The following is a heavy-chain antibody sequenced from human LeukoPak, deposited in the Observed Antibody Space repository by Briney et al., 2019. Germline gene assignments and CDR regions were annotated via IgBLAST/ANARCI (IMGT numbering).Heavy chain of an antibody. CDR3: ARDQYYYDSSGLIVFDY. CDR2: IYYSGST. CDR1: GGSISSSSYY. V-gene: IGHV4-61*01. Sequence: PSETLSLTCTVSGGSISSSSYYWGWIRQPPGKGLEWIGYIYYSGSTNYNPSLKSRVTILVDTSKNQFSLKLSSVTAADTAVYFCARDQYYYDSSGLIVFDYWGQGTLVTVSS. D-gene: IGHD3-22*01. J-gene: IGHJ4*02.